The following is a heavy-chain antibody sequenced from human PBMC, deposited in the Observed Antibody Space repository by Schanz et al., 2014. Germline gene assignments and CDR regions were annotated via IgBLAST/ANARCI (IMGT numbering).Heavy chain of an antibody. Sequence: QVQLQESGPGLVKPSQTLSLTCTVSGASISSGGYYWDWIRLLPGKGLEWIGYISYSGSTSFNPSLKSRLTMSVNTSKTQFSRKLSSVTAADTAVYYCARDVGGCSSSTSCYAFEIWGQGTMVTVSS. CDR3: ARDVGGCSSSTSCYAFEI. J-gene: IGHJ3*02. V-gene: IGHV4-31*03. CDR1: GASISSGGYY. D-gene: IGHD2-2*01. CDR2: ISYSGST.